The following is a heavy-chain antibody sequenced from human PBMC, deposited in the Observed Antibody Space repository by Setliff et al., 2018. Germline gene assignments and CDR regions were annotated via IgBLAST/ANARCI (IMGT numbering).Heavy chain of an antibody. CDR1: GYTFTGYY. CDR2: INPNSGGT. V-gene: IGHV1-2*02. CDR3: ARDLLDYYDSSGRDY. Sequence: ASVKVSCKASGYTFTGYYMHWVRQAPGQGLEWMGWINPNSGGTNYAQKFQGRVTMTRDTSISTAYMELSRLRSDDTAVYYCARDLLDYYDSSGRDYWGQGTLVTVYS. D-gene: IGHD3-22*01. J-gene: IGHJ4*02.